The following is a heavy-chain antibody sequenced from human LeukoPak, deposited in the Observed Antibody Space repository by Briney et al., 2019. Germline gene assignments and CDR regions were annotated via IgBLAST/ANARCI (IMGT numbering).Heavy chain of an antibody. CDR3: ARWHWNDVIDY. D-gene: IGHD1-1*01. J-gene: IGHJ4*02. V-gene: IGHV3-21*01. CDR1: GFTFSSYS. Sequence: PGGTLRLSCAASGFTFSSYSMDWVRQAPGKGLEWVSSISSSSSYIYYADSVKGRFTISRDNAKNSLYLQMNSLRAEDTAVYYCARWHWNDVIDYWGQGTLVTVSS. CDR2: ISSSSSYI.